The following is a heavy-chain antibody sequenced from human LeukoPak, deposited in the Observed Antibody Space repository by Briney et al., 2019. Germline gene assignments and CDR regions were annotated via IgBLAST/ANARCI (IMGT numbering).Heavy chain of an antibody. Sequence: PGGSLRLSCAASGFTFSSYGMHWVRQAPGKGLEWVAVIWYDGSNKYYADSVKGRFTISRDNSKNTLYLQMNSLRAEDTAVYYCARGVEWELLGGIDRYWGRGTLVTVSS. CDR2: IWYDGSNK. CDR3: ARGVEWELLGGIDRY. V-gene: IGHV3-33*08. J-gene: IGHJ4*02. D-gene: IGHD1-26*01. CDR1: GFTFSSYG.